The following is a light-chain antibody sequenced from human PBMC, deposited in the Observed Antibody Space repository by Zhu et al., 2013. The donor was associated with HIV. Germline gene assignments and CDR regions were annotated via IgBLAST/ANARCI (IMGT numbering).Light chain of an antibody. CDR1: SLRNNF. CDR3: NCRDSSGHRLAL. V-gene: IGLV3-19*01. J-gene: IGLJ2*01. CDR2: GRN. Sequence: SSELTQDPAVSVALGQSVRITCQGDSLRNNFATWYQQKPGQAPVLVIYGRNNRPSGIPDRISGSNSGNTASLTITGAQAEDEADYYCNCRDSSGHRLALFGGGTKLTVL.